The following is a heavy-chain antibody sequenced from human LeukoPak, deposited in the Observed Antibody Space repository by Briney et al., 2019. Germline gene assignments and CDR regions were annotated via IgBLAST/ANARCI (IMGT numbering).Heavy chain of an antibody. V-gene: IGHV3-53*01. CDR3: ARASRSGWYGAFDI. CDR1: GFTVSSNS. Sequence: PGGSLRLSCTVSGFTVSSNSMSWVRQAPGKGLEWVSFIYSDNTHYSDSVKGRFTISRDNSKNTLYLQMNSLRAEDTAVYYCARASRSGWYGAFDIWGQGTMVTVSS. D-gene: IGHD6-19*01. CDR2: IYSDNT. J-gene: IGHJ3*02.